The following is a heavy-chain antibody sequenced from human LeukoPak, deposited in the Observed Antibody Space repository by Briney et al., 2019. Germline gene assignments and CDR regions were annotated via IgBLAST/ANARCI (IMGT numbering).Heavy chain of an antibody. CDR1: GYTFTGYY. Sequence: ASVKVSCKASGYTFTGYYMHWVRQAPGQGLEWMGWINPNSGGTNYAQKFQGWVTMTRDTSISTAYMELSRLRSDDTAVYYCARALLTGSYYDSSGYHFDYWGQGTLVTVSS. J-gene: IGHJ4*02. V-gene: IGHV1-2*04. CDR3: ARALLTGSYYDSSGYHFDY. CDR2: INPNSGGT. D-gene: IGHD3-22*01.